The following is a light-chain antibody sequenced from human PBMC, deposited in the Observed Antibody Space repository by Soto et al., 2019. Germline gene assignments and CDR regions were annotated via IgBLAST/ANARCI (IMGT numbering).Light chain of an antibody. J-gene: IGLJ1*01. CDR2: DVT. Sequence: QSALTQPRSVSGSPGQSVTLSCTGTSSDVGGYSYASWYQQRPGEAPKLMIYDVTKRPSGVPDRFSGSKSGNTASLTISGLQPEDEADYYCCSYAGSCYVFGTGTKVTV. V-gene: IGLV2-11*01. CDR3: CSYAGSCYV. CDR1: SSDVGGYSY.